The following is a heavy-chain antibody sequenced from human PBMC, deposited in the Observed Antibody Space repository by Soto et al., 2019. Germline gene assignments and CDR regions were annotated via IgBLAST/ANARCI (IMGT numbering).Heavy chain of an antibody. D-gene: IGHD6-13*01. CDR3: ARDLVIRDRWVLAAAATYYYYGMDV. CDR1: GYTFTGYY. CDR2: INPNSGGT. Sequence: ASVKVSCKASGYTFTGYYMHWVRQAPGQGLEWMGWINPNSGGTNYAQKFQGWVTMTRDTSISTAYMELSRLNSVTPEDTAVYYCARDLVIRDRWVLAAAATYYYYGMDVWGQGTTVTVSS. J-gene: IGHJ6*02. V-gene: IGHV1-2*04.